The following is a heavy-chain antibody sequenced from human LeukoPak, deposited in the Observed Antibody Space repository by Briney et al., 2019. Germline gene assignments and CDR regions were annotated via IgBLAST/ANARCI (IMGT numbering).Heavy chain of an antibody. Sequence: ASVKVSCKASGYTFTSYDINWVRQATGQGLEWMGWMNPNSGNTGYAQKFQGRVTMNRNTSISTAYMELSSLRSEATAVYYCARVLGDILTVPNYWGQGTLVTVSS. V-gene: IGHV1-8*01. CDR2: MNPNSGNT. J-gene: IGHJ4*02. CDR3: ARVLGDILTVPNY. D-gene: IGHD3-9*01. CDR1: GYTFTSYD.